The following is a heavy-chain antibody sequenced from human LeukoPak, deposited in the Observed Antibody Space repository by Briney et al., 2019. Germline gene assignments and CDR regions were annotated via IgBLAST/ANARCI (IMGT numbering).Heavy chain of an antibody. J-gene: IGHJ4*02. D-gene: IGHD3-16*01. V-gene: IGHV3-23*01. CDR2: ISGSGGST. CDR3: ATSIMITFGGVFDY. CDR1: GFTFSSYA. Sequence: GGSLRLSCAASGFTFSSYAMSWVRQAPGKGLEWVSAISGSGGSTYYADSVKGRFTISRDNSKNTLYLQMNSLRAEDTAVYYRATSIMITFGGVFDYWGQGTLVTVSS.